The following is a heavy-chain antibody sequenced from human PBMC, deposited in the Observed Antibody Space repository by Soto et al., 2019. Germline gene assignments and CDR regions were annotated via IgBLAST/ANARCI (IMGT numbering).Heavy chain of an antibody. J-gene: IGHJ4*02. Sequence: GGSLRLSCAASGFTFSNYNMNWVRQAPGKGLEWVSYISTTSSTIYYADSVKGRFTISGDNAKNSLFLQMSSLRAEDTAVYYCARVYVTTWYDSDYWGQGTLVTVSS. CDR2: ISTTSSTI. D-gene: IGHD6-13*01. CDR1: GFTFSNYN. CDR3: ARVYVTTWYDSDY. V-gene: IGHV3-48*01.